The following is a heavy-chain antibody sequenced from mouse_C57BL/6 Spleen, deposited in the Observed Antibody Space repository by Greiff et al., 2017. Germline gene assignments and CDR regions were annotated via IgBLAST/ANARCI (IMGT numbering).Heavy chain of an antibody. J-gene: IGHJ4*01. V-gene: IGHV1-81*01. CDR3: ARFDGLYAMDY. D-gene: IGHD3-1*01. Sequence: LVESGAELARPGASVKLSCKASGYTFTSYGISWVKQRTGQGLEWIGEIYPRSGNTYYNEKFKGKATLTADKSSSTAYMELRSLTSEDSAVYFCARFDGLYAMDYWGQGTSVTVAS. CDR1: GYTFTSYG. CDR2: IYPRSGNT.